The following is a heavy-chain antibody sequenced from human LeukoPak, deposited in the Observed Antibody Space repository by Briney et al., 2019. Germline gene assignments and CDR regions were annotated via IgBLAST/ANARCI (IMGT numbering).Heavy chain of an antibody. J-gene: IGHJ6*02. V-gene: IGHV3-30*18. Sequence: GGSLRLSCAATGFTFSSFSMHWVRQAPGKGLEWVAVISYDGSNKYYADSVKGRFTISRDNSRNTLYLQMNSLRTEDTAVYYCAKGRVGANGYYYYGMDVWGQGTTVTVSS. CDR1: GFTFSSFS. D-gene: IGHD1-26*01. CDR2: ISYDGSNK. CDR3: AKGRVGANGYYYYGMDV.